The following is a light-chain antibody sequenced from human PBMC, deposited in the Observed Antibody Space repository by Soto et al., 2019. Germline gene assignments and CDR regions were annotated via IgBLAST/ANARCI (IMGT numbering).Light chain of an antibody. J-gene: IGKJ1*01. CDR1: QSISTW. V-gene: IGKV1-5*01. CDR3: QQYNSYSWT. Sequence: DIQMTQSPSTLSAYVGDRVTITCRASQSISTWLAWYQQKPGKAPKLLIYDASTLETGVPSRFSGSGSGTEFTLTISSLQPDDSATYFCQQYNSYSWTFGQGTKVEIK. CDR2: DAS.